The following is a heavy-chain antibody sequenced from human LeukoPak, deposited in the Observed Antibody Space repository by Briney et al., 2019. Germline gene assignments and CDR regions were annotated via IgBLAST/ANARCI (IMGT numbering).Heavy chain of an antibody. CDR2: IRYDGSNK. J-gene: IGHJ4*02. CDR3: AKGFSMTTPYYFDY. V-gene: IGHV3-30*02. Sequence: GGSLRLSCAASGFTFSSYGMHWVRQAPGKGLEWVAFIRYDGSNKYYADSAKGRFTISRDNSKNTLYLQMNSLRAEDTAVYYCAKGFSMTTPYYFDYWGQGTLVTVSS. CDR1: GFTFSSYG. D-gene: IGHD4-11*01.